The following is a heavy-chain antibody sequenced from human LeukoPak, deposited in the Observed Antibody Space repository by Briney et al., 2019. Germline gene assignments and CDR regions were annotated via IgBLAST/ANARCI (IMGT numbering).Heavy chain of an antibody. V-gene: IGHV1-69*13. CDR2: IIPIFATA. CDR3: ARDSSYFDWPDTVY. CDR1: GGTFSSYA. D-gene: IGHD3-9*01. Sequence: SVKVSCKASGGTFSSYAICWGRQAPGQGLEWMGGIIPIFATAHYAQKFQGRVTITADESTSTDYMELSSLSSEDTAVYYCARDSSYFDWPDTVYWGQGTLVTVSS. J-gene: IGHJ4*02.